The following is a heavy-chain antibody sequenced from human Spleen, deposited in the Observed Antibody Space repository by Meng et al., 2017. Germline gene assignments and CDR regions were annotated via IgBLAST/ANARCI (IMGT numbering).Heavy chain of an antibody. CDR2: ISGSGDTT. D-gene: IGHD6-13*01. J-gene: IGHJ4*02. Sequence: GGSLRLSCAASGFTFSKYAMIWVRQAPGKGLEWLSGISGSGDTTYYADSVKGRFTISRDNSKNTLSLQMNSLRAEDTAVYFCAKVWAGLAAAARFDYWGQGTLVTVSS. V-gene: IGHV3-23*01. CDR1: GFTFSKYA. CDR3: AKVWAGLAAAARFDY.